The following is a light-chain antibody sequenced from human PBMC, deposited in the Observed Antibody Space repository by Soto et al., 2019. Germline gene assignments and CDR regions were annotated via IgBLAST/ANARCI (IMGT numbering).Light chain of an antibody. Sequence: DIQMTQSPSSLSASVGDRFTITCRASQSISSYLNWYQQKPGKAPKLLIYAASSLQSGVPSRFSASGSGTEFSLTINSLQADDFATYYCQQYHIYSWTFGQGTKVDI. CDR2: AAS. CDR3: QQYHIYSWT. J-gene: IGKJ1*01. CDR1: QSISSY. V-gene: IGKV1-39*01.